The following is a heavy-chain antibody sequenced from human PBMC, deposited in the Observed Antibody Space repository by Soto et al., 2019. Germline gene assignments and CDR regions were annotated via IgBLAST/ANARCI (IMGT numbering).Heavy chain of an antibody. CDR1: GFTFSSYA. V-gene: IGHV3-30-3*01. Sequence: GGSLRLSCAASGFTFSSYAMHWVRQAPGKGLEWVAVISYDGSNKYYADSVKGRFTISRDNSKNTLYLQMNSLRAEDTAVYYCARDLTTTPSITMTVFDYWGQGTLVTGSS. D-gene: IGHD3-22*01. CDR3: ARDLTTTPSITMTVFDY. CDR2: ISYDGSNK. J-gene: IGHJ4*02.